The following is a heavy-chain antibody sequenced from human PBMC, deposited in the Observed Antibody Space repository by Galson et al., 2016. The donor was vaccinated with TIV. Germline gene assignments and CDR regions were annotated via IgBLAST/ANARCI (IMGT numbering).Heavy chain of an antibody. Sequence: ETLSLTCTVSGGSTSSYYWTWIRQPPGKGLEWIGYIYHTGNTIYNPSLKSRVAISLDTSKNQFSLKLSSVTAADTALYYCAREGSADYDWGRAHSDYWGQGTLVTVSS. J-gene: IGHJ4*02. CDR2: IYHTGNT. V-gene: IGHV4-59*12. CDR1: GGSTSSYY. CDR3: AREGSADYDWGRAHSDY. D-gene: IGHD3-16*01.